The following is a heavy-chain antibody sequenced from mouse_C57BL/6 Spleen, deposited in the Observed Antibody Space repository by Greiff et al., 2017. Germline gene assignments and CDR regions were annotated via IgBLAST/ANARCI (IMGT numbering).Heavy chain of an antibody. J-gene: IGHJ1*03. CDR1: GYAFSSSW. CDR3: ARYYGSSYEYFEG. V-gene: IGHV1-82*01. D-gene: IGHD1-1*01. Sequence: QVQLQQSGPELVKPGASVKISCKASGYAFSSSWMNWVKQRPGKGLEWIGRIYPGDGDTNYNGKFKGKATLTADKSSSTAYMQLSSLTSEDSAVYFCARYYGSSYEYFEGWGTGTTVTVSS. CDR2: IYPGDGDT.